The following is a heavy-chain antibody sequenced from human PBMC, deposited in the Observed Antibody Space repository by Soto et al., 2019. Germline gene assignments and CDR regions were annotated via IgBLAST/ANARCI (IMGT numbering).Heavy chain of an antibody. CDR2: ISPHNGNT. CDR1: GYTFSNYG. D-gene: IGHD3-10*01. J-gene: IGHJ3*02. V-gene: IGHV1-18*01. CDR3: ARGFGSGSYIAFDT. Sequence: QVQLVQSGAEVKNPGASVKVSCKASGYTFSNYGISWVRQAPGQGLEWMGWISPHNGNTKYTQKFQGRVTMTTDTSTSTAYMELRSLRSDDTAVFYCARGFGSGSYIAFDTWGQGTMVTVSS.